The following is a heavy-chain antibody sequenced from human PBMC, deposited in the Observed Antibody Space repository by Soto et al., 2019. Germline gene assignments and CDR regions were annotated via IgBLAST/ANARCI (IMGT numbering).Heavy chain of an antibody. CDR1: GFTFSSDW. Sequence: EVQLVESGGGLAQPGGSLRLSCAASGFTFSSDWMHWVRQAPGKGLVWVSRINTDGGGTSYADSVKGRFTISRDNAKNTHYLQMNSLRAEDTAVYYCVRDRPGRQHYFYYWGQGNMVTVSS. CDR3: VRDRPGRQHYFYY. J-gene: IGHJ4*02. D-gene: IGHD3-10*01. V-gene: IGHV3-74*01. CDR2: INTDGGGT.